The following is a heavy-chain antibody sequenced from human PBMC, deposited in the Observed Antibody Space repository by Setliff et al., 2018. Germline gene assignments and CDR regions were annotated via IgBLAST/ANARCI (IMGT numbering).Heavy chain of an antibody. CDR3: ARTGTYRYFDF. CDR1: GGSISSGVYY. D-gene: IGHD1-1*01. J-gene: IGHJ4*02. CDR2: IYHGGDT. V-gene: IGHV4-39*01. Sequence: SETLSLTCTVSGGSISSGVYYWGWIRQPPGKGLEWIGRIYHGGDTYYNAYLKSRLTISVDTSKNQFSLKLRSVTAADTTVYYCARTGTYRYFDFWGQGTVVTVSS.